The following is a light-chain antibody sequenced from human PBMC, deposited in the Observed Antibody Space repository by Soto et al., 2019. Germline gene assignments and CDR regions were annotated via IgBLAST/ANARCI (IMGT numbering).Light chain of an antibody. CDR2: RAS. CDR3: QEYNSY. J-gene: IGKJ4*01. V-gene: IGKV1-5*03. CDR1: QIIDNW. Sequence: DIHMTQSPYTLSASVGDRVTITCRTGQIIDNWLAWYQQKPGKPPKLLIYRASSLETGVPSRFSGSGFGTEFTLTISNLQPDDSATYYCQEYNSYFGGGTKLEIK.